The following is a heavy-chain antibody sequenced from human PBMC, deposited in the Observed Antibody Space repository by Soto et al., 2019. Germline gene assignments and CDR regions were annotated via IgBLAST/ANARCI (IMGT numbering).Heavy chain of an antibody. D-gene: IGHD2-2*01. CDR3: ARRYCSRADCYSDS. Sequence: GESLKISCHGSGYTFFSFWIVWVRQVPGKGLEWVGRIDPGDSSATYSPTFQGHVTISADRSTRSAYLQWRSLRASDTAIYFCARRYCSRADCYSDSWGQGSLVTVSS. J-gene: IGHJ4*02. CDR2: IDPGDSSA. CDR1: GYTFFSFW. V-gene: IGHV5-10-1*01.